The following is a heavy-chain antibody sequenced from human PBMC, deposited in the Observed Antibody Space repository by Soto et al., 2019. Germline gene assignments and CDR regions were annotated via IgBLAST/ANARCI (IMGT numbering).Heavy chain of an antibody. CDR1: GGSFSAYN. V-gene: IGHV4-34*12. CDR3: AGAFSGSGSYYFDF. D-gene: IGHD3-10*01. Sequence: QVQLQQWGAGLLKPSETLSLTCGVYGGSFSAYNWTWIRQPPGKGLEWIGEIIHSGSTNYDPSLKSRVTISVDTSKNQFSLRLNSVTAADAAVYYCAGAFSGSGSYYFDFWGQGSLVTVSS. J-gene: IGHJ4*02. CDR2: IIHSGST.